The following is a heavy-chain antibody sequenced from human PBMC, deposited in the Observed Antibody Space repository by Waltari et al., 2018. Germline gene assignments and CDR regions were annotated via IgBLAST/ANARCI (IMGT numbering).Heavy chain of an antibody. D-gene: IGHD6-6*01. V-gene: IGHV3-23*01. CDR2: ISGSGGST. Sequence: YAMSWVRQAPGKGLEWVSAISGSGGSTYYADSVKGRFTISRDNSKNTLYLQMNSLRAEDTAVYYCAKDYEYSSSFFDYWGQGTLVTVSS. CDR1: YA. J-gene: IGHJ4*02. CDR3: AKDYEYSSSFFDY.